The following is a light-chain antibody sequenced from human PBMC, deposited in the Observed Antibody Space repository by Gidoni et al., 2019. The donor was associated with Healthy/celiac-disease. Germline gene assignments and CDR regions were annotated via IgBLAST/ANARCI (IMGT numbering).Light chain of an antibody. CDR1: SSNIGAGYD. V-gene: IGLV1-40*01. J-gene: IGLJ3*02. CDR3: QSYDSSLSGSV. CDR2: GNS. Sequence: QSVLTHPPSASGAPGQRVTISSPGSSSNIGAGYDLHWYPQLPGTAPKLLTYGNSNRPSGVPDRFSGSKSGTSASLAITGLQAEDEADYYCQSYDSSLSGSVFGGGTKLTVL.